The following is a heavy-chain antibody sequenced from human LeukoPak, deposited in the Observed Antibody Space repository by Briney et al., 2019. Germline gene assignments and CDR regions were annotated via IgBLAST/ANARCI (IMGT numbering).Heavy chain of an antibody. CDR2: IYYSGNT. V-gene: IGHV4-39*01. CDR3: ARRSYSWFDP. CDR1: GDSISTSNSY. Sequence: SETLSLTCTVSGDSISTSNSYWGWIRQPPGKGLEWIGSIYYSGNTYYNPSLKSRVTISVDTSKNQFSLKLSSVTAADTAVYYCARRSYSWFDPWGQGTLVTVSS. D-gene: IGHD3-10*01. J-gene: IGHJ5*02.